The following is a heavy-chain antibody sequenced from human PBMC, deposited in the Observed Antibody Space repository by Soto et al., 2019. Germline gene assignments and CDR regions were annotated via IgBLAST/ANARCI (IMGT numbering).Heavy chain of an antibody. Sequence: QVQLVQSGAEVKKPGASVKVSCKASGYTFTHYYIHWVRQAPGQGLEWMGMINPSGGSTDYAQKFHGRVTMTTDTSTTTVYMKLSSLRSDDTAVYYCARPPFPGCINGVCYPCDHWGQGTLVTVSS. D-gene: IGHD2-8*01. CDR2: INPSGGST. V-gene: IGHV1-46*01. CDR1: GYTFTHYY. CDR3: ARPPFPGCINGVCYPCDH. J-gene: IGHJ4*02.